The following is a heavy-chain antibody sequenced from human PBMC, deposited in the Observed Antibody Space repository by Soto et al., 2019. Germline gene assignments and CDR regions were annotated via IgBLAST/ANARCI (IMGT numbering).Heavy chain of an antibody. Sequence: AGGSLRLSCAASGFTFSSYDMHWVRQATGKGLEWVSAIGTAGDTYYPGSVKGRFTISRENAKNSLYLQMNSLRAGDTAVYYCARSWGGYDSSGYYGGFAFDIWGQGTMVTVSS. CDR2: IGTAGDT. D-gene: IGHD3-22*01. J-gene: IGHJ3*02. CDR3: ARSWGGYDSSGYYGGFAFDI. V-gene: IGHV3-13*01. CDR1: GFTFSSYD.